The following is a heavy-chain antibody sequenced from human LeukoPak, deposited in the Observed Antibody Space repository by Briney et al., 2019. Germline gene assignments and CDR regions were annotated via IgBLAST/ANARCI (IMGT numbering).Heavy chain of an antibody. D-gene: IGHD3/OR15-3a*01. CDR1: GFTFSNYG. Sequence: GTSLRLSCAASGFTFSNYGFHWVRQAPGKGLEWVAVIWYDGSKKYYVDSVKGRFTISRDNSKNTVYLQMNSLRAEDTAVYYCARDFRTAYDKPPFDYWGQGTLVTVSS. V-gene: IGHV3-33*01. CDR2: IWYDGSKK. CDR3: ARDFRTAYDKPPFDY. J-gene: IGHJ4*02.